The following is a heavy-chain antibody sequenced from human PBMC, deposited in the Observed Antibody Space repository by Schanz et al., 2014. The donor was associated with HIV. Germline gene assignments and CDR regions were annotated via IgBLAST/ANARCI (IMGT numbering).Heavy chain of an antibody. D-gene: IGHD6-19*01. Sequence: EVQLLESGGGLVQPGGSLRLSCAASGFTFNSYAMKWVRQAPGKGPEWVSSISEGGDKTDYADSVKGRFTISRDSFNNTLYLHMSSLRAEDTAVYFCAKDRTDSGWYKEGPRELGEWGQGTLVTVSS. CDR2: ISEGGDKT. CDR1: GFTFNSYA. V-gene: IGHV3-23*01. CDR3: AKDRTDSGWYKEGPRELGE. J-gene: IGHJ4*02.